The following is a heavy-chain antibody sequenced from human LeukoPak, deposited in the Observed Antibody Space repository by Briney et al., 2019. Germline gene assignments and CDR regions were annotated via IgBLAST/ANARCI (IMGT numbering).Heavy chain of an antibody. CDR1: GYSFTAYY. V-gene: IGHV1-2*02. J-gene: IGHJ4*02. CDR3: ARDGGRGWEFDY. CDR2: INPNSGGT. Sequence: ASVKVSCKASGYSFTAYYIHWVRQAPGQGLEWMGWINPNSGGTHYAQKSQGRVTMTRDTPISTAYMDLSRLTSDDTAVYYCARDGGRGWEFDYWGQGTLATVSS. D-gene: IGHD6-19*01.